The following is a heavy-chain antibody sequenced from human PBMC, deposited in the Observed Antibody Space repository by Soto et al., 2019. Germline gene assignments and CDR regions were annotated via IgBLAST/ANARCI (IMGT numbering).Heavy chain of an antibody. Sequence: XSVKVSCEASGYPLTGHYIHWVRHAPGEGLDWMGWINPNSGGTNYAQKFQGWVTMTRDTSISTAYMELSRLRSDDTAVYYCARDQSGTYYHDTSGYWVLNEWGQGTLVPVSS. CDR2: INPNSGGT. V-gene: IGHV1-2*04. CDR1: GYPLTGHY. D-gene: IGHD3-22*01. J-gene: IGHJ4*02. CDR3: ARDQSGTYYHDTSGYWVLNE.